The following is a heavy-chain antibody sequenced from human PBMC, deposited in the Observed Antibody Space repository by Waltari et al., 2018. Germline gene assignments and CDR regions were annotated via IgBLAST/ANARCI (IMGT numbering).Heavy chain of an antibody. D-gene: IGHD3-22*01. CDR1: GFTFSSYW. Sequence: EVQLVESGGGLVQPGGSLRLSCAASGFTFSSYWLSWVRQAPGKGLEWVANIKQDGSEKYYVDSVKGRFTISRDNAKNSLYLQMNSLRAEDTAVYYCAREVGWDSSGVDYWGQGTLVTVSS. CDR2: IKQDGSEK. J-gene: IGHJ4*02. V-gene: IGHV3-7*01. CDR3: AREVGWDSSGVDY.